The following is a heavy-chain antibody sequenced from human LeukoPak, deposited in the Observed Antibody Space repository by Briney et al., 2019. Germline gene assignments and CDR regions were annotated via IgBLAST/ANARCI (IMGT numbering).Heavy chain of an antibody. D-gene: IGHD2-2*01. J-gene: IGHJ3*01. Sequence: GGSLRLSCAASRFTFSTYWMSWVRQAPGKGLEWVANIKQDGSEKYYVDSVKGRFTISRDNAKNSLHLQMNSLRAEDTAVYYCARWRTCSSTSCFYAFDLWGQGTMVTVSS. CDR3: ARWRTCSSTSCFYAFDL. V-gene: IGHV3-7*01. CDR2: IKQDGSEK. CDR1: RFTFSTYW.